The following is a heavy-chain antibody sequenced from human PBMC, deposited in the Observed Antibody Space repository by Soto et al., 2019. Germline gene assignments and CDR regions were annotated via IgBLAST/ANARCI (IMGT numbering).Heavy chain of an antibody. Sequence: QVQLQESGPGLVKPSETLSLTCTVSGGSISSSSYYWGWIRQPPGKGLEWIGSVYYSGSTYYNPSLKSRVTIAVDTTKNLFSLKLRSVTAADTAVYYCARRGGYSGFDVVTAIDSGGQGTLVTVSS. J-gene: IGHJ4*02. CDR3: ARRGGYSGFDVVTAIDS. CDR1: GGSISSSSYY. CDR2: VYYSGST. V-gene: IGHV4-39*01. D-gene: IGHD5-12*01.